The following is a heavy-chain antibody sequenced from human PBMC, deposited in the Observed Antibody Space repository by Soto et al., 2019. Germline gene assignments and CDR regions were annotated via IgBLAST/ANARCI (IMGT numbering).Heavy chain of an antibody. CDR1: GFTFSSYS. D-gene: IGHD5-12*01. V-gene: IGHV3-21*01. J-gene: IGHJ4*02. Sequence: VRLSCAASGFTFSSYSMNWVRQAPGKGLEWVSSISSSSSYIYYADSVKGRFTISRDNAKNSLYLQMNSLRAEDTAVYYCARGGERWLQLAVGYYWGQGTLVTVSS. CDR3: ARGGERWLQLAVGYY. CDR2: ISSSSSYI.